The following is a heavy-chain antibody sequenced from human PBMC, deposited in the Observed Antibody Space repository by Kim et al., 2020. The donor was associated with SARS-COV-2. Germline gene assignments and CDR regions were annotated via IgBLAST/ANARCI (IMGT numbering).Heavy chain of an antibody. CDR2: ISSRGGTI. CDR1: GFAFSSYS. CDR3: ARGGVRGDYSKYHFNY. J-gene: IGHJ4*02. V-gene: IGHV3-48*02. D-gene: IGHD4-4*01. Sequence: GGSLRLSCAASGFAFSSYSMNWVRQAPGKGLEWVSYISSRGGTIYYADSVKGRFTISRDNAKNSLYLQMNSLRDEDTAVYYCARGGVRGDYSKYHFNYWGQGTLVTVSS.